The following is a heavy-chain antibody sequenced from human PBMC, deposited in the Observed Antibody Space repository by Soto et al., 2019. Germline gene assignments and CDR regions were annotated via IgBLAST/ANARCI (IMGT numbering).Heavy chain of an antibody. CDR1: GYIYSNYF. J-gene: IGHJ4*02. CDR2: INLGNGNI. Sequence: ASVKVSCKASGYIYSNYFMHWVRQGPGQRLEWTGWINLGNGNIKYSQKFQGRVTITSDTSASTAYMEVRGMRSEDTALYYCPRAGSCSRGSCYHFDYWGQGTLVTVSS. CDR3: PRAGSCSRGSCYHFDY. V-gene: IGHV1-3*01. D-gene: IGHD2-15*01.